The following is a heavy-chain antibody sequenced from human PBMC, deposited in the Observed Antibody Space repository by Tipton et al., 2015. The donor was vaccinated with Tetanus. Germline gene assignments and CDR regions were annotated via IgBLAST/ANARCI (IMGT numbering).Heavy chain of an antibody. V-gene: IGHV4-31*03. J-gene: IGHJ6*02. CDR1: GGSISSGGYY. CDR2: IYDSGSI. CDR3: ARERYIHYGMDV. D-gene: IGHD1-1*01. Sequence: TLSLTCIVSGGSISSGGYYWSWVRQHPGKGLEWVGYIYDSGSIYYNPSLKSRVFISIDTSKNQFSLKLSSVTAADTAVYYCARERYIHYGMDVWGQGTTVTVSS.